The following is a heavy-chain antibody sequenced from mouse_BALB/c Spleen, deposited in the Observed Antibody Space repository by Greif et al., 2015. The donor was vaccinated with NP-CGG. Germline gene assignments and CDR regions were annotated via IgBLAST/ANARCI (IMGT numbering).Heavy chain of an antibody. J-gene: IGHJ4*01. CDR1: GFTFSSYG. CDR3: ARYYGSFYAMDY. Sequence: EVKLMVSGGDLVNPGGSLKLSCAASGFTFSSYGMSWVRQTPDKRLEWVATISSGGSYTYYPDSVKGRFTISRDNAKHTLYLQMSSLKSEDTAMYFCARYYGSFYAMDYWGQGTSVAVS. CDR2: ISSGGSYT. D-gene: IGHD1-1*01. V-gene: IGHV5-6*01.